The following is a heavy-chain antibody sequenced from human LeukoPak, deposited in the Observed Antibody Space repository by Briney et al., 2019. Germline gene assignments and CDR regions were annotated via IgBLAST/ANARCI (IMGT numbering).Heavy chain of an antibody. V-gene: IGHV3-20*04. CDR3: ARALNKIIGSHFNGLDV. J-gene: IGHJ6*02. D-gene: IGHD3-10*01. CDR2: INWNGGST. CDR1: GFIFDDYG. Sequence: GGSLRLSCAASGFIFDDYGMSWVRQAPGKGLEWVSAINWNGGSTVYADSVKGRFTISRDNAKNSLYLQMNSQRAEDTALYYCARALNKIIGSHFNGLDVWGQGTTVTVSS.